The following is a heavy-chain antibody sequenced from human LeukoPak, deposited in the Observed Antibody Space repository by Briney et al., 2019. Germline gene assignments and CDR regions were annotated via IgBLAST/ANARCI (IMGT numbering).Heavy chain of an antibody. CDR1: GFTFKNYA. V-gene: IGHV3-9*01. J-gene: IGHJ4*02. CDR2: ISWNSDSR. Sequence: LPGRSLRLSCGASGFTFKNYAMHWVRQAPGKGLEWVAGISWNSDSRGYADSVKGRFTISRDNAKNSLFLQMNSLRTEDTAIYYCARRDFLDWLYFDYWGQGTLVTVSS. D-gene: IGHD3/OR15-3a*01. CDR3: ARRDFLDWLYFDY.